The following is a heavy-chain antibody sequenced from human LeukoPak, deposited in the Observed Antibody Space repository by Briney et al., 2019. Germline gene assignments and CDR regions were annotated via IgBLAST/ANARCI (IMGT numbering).Heavy chain of an antibody. J-gene: IGHJ4*02. D-gene: IGHD1-26*01. CDR2: IYYSGST. CDR3: ARAQVGIVGATEFVY. V-gene: IGHV4-59*08. CDR1: GGSISSYY. Sequence: SETLSLTCTVSGGSISSYYWSWIRQPPGKGLEWIGYIYYSGSTKYNPSLKSRVTISVDSSKNHFSLKLSSVTAADTAVYYCARAQVGIVGATEFVYWGQGTLVTVSS.